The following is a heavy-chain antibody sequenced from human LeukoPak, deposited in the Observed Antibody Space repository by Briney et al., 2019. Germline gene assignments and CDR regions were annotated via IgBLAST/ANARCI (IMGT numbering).Heavy chain of an antibody. CDR3: ARRPPDESSSWYFDY. J-gene: IGHJ4*02. CDR2: IYYSGST. Sequence: SETLSLTCTVSGGSISSYYWSWIRQPPGKGLEWIGHIYYSGSTNYNPSLKSRVTISVDTSKNQFSLKLSSVTAADTAVYYCARRPPDESSSWYFDYWGQGTLVTVSS. V-gene: IGHV4-59*08. D-gene: IGHD6-13*01. CDR1: GGSISSYY.